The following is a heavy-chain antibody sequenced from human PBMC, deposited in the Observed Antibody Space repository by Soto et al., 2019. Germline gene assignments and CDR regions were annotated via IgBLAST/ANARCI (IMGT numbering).Heavy chain of an antibody. J-gene: IGHJ4*02. D-gene: IGHD1-26*01. Sequence: EVQLVESGGGLAQPGGSLRLSCAASGFTFSSYWMHWVRQAPGKGLVWVSRINTDGSSTTYADSVKGRFTVSRDNAKNTLDLQMISLRVEDTAVYYCARDGGAAFDYWGQGTVVTVSS. CDR3: ARDGGAAFDY. V-gene: IGHV3-74*01. CDR2: INTDGSST. CDR1: GFTFSSYW.